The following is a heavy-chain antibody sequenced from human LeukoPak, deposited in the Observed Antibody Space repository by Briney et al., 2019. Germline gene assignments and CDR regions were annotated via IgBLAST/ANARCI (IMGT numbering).Heavy chain of an antibody. CDR2: FDPEDGET. CDR1: GYTLTELS. D-gene: IGHD3-22*01. V-gene: IGHV1-24*01. J-gene: IGHJ6*03. CDR3: ATRNNYYDSSGYHYYMDV. Sequence: ASVKVSCKVSGYTLTELSMHWVRQAPGKGLEWMGGFDPEDGETIYAQKFQGRVTMTEDTSTDTAYMELSSLRSEDTAVYYCATRNNYYDSSGYHYYMDVWGKGTTVTVSS.